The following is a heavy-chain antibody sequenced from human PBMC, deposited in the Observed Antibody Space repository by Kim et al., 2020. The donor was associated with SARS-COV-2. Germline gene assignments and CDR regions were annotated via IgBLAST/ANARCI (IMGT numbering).Heavy chain of an antibody. D-gene: IGHD3-16*01. CDR3: ALRADGGVVK. CDR2: FDSDGSIS. J-gene: IGHJ4*02. Sequence: GGSLRLSCAASGFTLSNNRMYWVRQAPGKGLVWVSGFDSDGSISTYAASVQGRTTVSKGNDDNLDYLQMNNLRDETAAVFCWALRADGGVVKWGRGTVV. CDR1: GFTLSNNR. V-gene: IGHV3-74*01.